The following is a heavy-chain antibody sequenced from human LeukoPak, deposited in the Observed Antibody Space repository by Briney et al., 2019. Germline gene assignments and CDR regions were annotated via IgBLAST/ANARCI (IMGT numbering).Heavy chain of an antibody. CDR2: INQDGSAT. D-gene: IGHD1-26*01. V-gene: IGHV3-7*01. CDR1: GFTFNTYA. Sequence: PGGTLRLSCAASGFTFNTYAMSWVRQAPGKGLEWVANINQDGSATNYVDSVKGRFTISRDNARNSLYLQMNSLTAEDTAVYYCARDPYSGAYGDTYYYFMDVWGKGTTVTISS. J-gene: IGHJ6*03. CDR3: ARDPYSGAYGDTYYYFMDV.